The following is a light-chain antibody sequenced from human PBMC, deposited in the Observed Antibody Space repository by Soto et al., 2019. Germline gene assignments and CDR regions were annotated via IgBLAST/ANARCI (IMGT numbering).Light chain of an antibody. CDR1: SSDVGAYNY. CDR3: SSYAGSNTYV. V-gene: IGLV2-8*01. Sequence: SGLTEPPSASGSTGQSVTISCTGTSSDVGAYNYVSWYQQHPGKAPKLMIYEVSKRPSGVPDRFSGSKSGNTASLTVSGLQAEDETDYYCSSYAGSNTYVFGTGTKVTVL. CDR2: EVS. J-gene: IGLJ1*01.